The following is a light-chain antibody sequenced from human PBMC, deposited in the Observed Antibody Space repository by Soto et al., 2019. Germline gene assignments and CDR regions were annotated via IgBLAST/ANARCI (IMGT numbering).Light chain of an antibody. CDR3: CSYAGDYVYV. CDR1: SSGVGRYNL. Sequence: QSALTQPASVSGSPGQSITISCTGTSSGVGRYNLVSWYQHHPGKAPRLIIYEVTKRPSGVSTRLSGSKSGSTASLTISGLQAEDEAEYYCCSYAGDYVYVFGTGTKVT. CDR2: EVT. J-gene: IGLJ1*01. V-gene: IGLV2-23*02.